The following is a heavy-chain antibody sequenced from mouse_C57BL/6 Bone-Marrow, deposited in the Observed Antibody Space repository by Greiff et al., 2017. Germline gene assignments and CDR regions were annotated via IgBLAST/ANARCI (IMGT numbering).Heavy chain of an antibody. Sequence: EVKLVESGGGLVKPGGSLKLSCAASGFTFSDYGMHWVRQAPEKGLEWVAYISSGSSTIYYADTVKGRFTISRDNAKNTLFLQMTSLRSEDTAMYYCARNRWLPFAYWGQGTLVTVSA. CDR3: ARNRWLPFAY. CDR2: ISSGSSTI. J-gene: IGHJ3*01. CDR1: GFTFSDYG. V-gene: IGHV5-17*01. D-gene: IGHD2-3*01.